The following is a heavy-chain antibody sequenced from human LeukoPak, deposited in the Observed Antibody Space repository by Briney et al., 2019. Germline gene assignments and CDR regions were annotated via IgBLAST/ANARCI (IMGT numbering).Heavy chain of an antibody. J-gene: IGHJ6*03. CDR3: ARESSSSRYFMDV. CDR1: GGSTRTSTSY. CDR2: IHYSGST. Sequence: SETLSLTCSVSGGSTRTSTSYWGWVRQPPGKGLEWIGNIHYSGSTYKNPSLKSRVTISMDTSKSQFSLKVTSLTAADSAVYFCARESSSSRYFMDVWGRGTTVTVSS. V-gene: IGHV4-39*07. D-gene: IGHD6-6*01.